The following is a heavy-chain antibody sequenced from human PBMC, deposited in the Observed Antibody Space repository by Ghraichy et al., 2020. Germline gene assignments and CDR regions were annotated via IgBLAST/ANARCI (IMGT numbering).Heavy chain of an antibody. Sequence: LSLTCAASGFTFSSYSMNWVRQAPGKGLEWVSYISSSSSTLYYADYVRGRFTISRDNAKNSLYLQMNSLRAEDTVVYYCARGVDTALVMGPKYFDYWVQGTLVTVSS. CDR1: GFTFSSYS. CDR3: ARGVDTALVMGPKYFDY. V-gene: IGHV3-48*01. D-gene: IGHD5-18*01. CDR2: ISSSSSTL. J-gene: IGHJ4*02.